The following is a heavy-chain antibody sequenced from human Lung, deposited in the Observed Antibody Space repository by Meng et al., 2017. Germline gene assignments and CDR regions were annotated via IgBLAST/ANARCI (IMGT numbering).Heavy chain of an antibody. V-gene: IGHV3-74*03. CDR2: IRGDGGSI. CDR3: ARESGYFEY. CDR1: GFTFSSNS. J-gene: IGHJ4*02. Sequence: GGCLVSRGGPLRLSCAVPGFTFSSNSMTWVRQAPGKGLLWVSRIRGDGGSIVYADSVKGRFTISRDNAKNTLFLQMNSLRAEDTAVYYCARESGYFEYWGQGILVTVSS.